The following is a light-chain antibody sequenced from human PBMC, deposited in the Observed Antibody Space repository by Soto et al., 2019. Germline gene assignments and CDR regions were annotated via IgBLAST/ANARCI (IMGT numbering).Light chain of an antibody. J-gene: IGLJ3*02. CDR1: SSDVGGYNY. CDR2: DVT. Sequence: QSALTQPRSVSGSPGQSVAISCTGSSSDVGGYNYVSWYQQSPGKAPKLMLYDVTERPSGVPDRFSGSKSGNTASLTISGLQAEDEADYYCCSYAGPYTWVFGGGTKLTVL. CDR3: CSYAGPYTWV. V-gene: IGLV2-11*01.